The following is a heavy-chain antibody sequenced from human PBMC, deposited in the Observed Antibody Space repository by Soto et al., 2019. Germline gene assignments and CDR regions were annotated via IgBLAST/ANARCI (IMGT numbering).Heavy chain of an antibody. D-gene: IGHD6-19*01. CDR1: GDSVSSNSAA. Sequence: SQTLSLTCAISGDSVSSNSAAWNWIRQSPSRGLEWLGRTYYRSKWYNDYAVSVKSRITINPDTSKNQFSLQLNSVTPEDTAVYYCARAPSLIAVAGTGVGSDYYYGMDVWGQGTTVTVSS. V-gene: IGHV6-1*01. J-gene: IGHJ6*02. CDR2: TYYRSKWYN. CDR3: ARAPSLIAVAGTGVGSDYYYGMDV.